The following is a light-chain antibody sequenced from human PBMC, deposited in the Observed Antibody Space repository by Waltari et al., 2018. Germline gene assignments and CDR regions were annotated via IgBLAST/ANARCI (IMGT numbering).Light chain of an antibody. Sequence: SNRASPGVSASALAWDRTGPGQAPRLLSYGASNRATGIPDRFSGSGSATDFTLTISRLYPADFAVYYCLQYGCSPRTFGQGTKVEI. CDR1: PGVSASA. J-gene: IGKJ1*01. CDR3: LQYGCSPRT. CDR2: GAS. V-gene: IGKV3-20*01.